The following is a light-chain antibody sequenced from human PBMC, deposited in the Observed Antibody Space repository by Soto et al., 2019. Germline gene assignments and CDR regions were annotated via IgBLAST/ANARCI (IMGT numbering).Light chain of an antibody. CDR1: QGISSY. CDR3: QQYYSYLIT. Sequence: AIRMTQSPSSLSASTGDRVTITCRASQGISSYLAWYQQKPGKAPKLLIYAASTLQSGVPSRFSGSRSGSACTLTISKPQPKDSATQPGQQYYSYLITFGQATRLEIK. CDR2: AAS. J-gene: IGKJ5*01. V-gene: IGKV1-8*01.